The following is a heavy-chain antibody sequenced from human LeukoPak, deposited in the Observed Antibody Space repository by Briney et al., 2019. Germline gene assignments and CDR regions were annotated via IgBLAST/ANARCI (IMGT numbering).Heavy chain of an antibody. Sequence: PSETLSLTCNVPGGSLSTYFWSWIRQPAAKGLEWIGRIYKSGSTNYNPSLKSRVTMSVDTSKNQFSLKLNSVTAADTAVYYCARGRGATGRWFDPWGQGTLVTVSS. J-gene: IGHJ5*02. CDR2: IYKSGST. V-gene: IGHV4-4*07. D-gene: IGHD1-26*01. CDR1: GGSLSTYF. CDR3: ARGRGATGRWFDP.